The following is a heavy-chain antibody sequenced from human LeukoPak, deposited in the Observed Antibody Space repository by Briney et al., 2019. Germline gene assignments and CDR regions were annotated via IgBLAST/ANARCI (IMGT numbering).Heavy chain of an antibody. Sequence: SETLSLTCTVSGYSISSGYYWGWIRQPPGKGLEWIGSIYHSGSTYYNPSLRSRVTISVDTSKNQFSLKLSYVTAGDTAVYYCARSAQCSGGSCYSNYYYYYMDVWGKGTTVTVSS. J-gene: IGHJ6*03. CDR1: GYSISSGYY. D-gene: IGHD2-15*01. CDR3: ARSAQCSGGSCYSNYYYYYMDV. CDR2: IYHSGST. V-gene: IGHV4-38-2*02.